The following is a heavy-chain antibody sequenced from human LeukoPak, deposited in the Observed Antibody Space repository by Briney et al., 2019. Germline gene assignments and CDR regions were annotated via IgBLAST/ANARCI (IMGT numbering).Heavy chain of an antibody. CDR2: INYSGGST. V-gene: IGHV3-23*01. Sequence: GGSRRLSCAASGFTFSNYAMTWVRQAPGKGLEWVSDINYSGGSTYYADSVKGRFTISRDNSKNTLYLQMNSLRADDTAVYYCAKVRPGFDPWGQGTLVTGSS. CDR1: GFTFSNYA. J-gene: IGHJ5*02. CDR3: AKVRPGFDP.